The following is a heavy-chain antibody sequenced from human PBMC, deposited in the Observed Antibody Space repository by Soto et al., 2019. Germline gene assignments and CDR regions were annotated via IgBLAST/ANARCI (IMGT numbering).Heavy chain of an antibody. D-gene: IGHD2-15*01. CDR3: ARSQGGSSSLDIYYYYYYGMDV. V-gene: IGHV1-69*01. CDR1: GGTFSSYA. J-gene: IGHJ6*02. Sequence: QVQLVQSGAEVKKPGSSVKVSCKAPGGTFSSYAISWVRQAPGQGLERMGGIIPIFGTAKYAQQFQGRVKITADESTSTGYMELSRLRSEDTAVYYCARSQGGSSSLDIYYYYYYGMDVWGQGTTVTVSS. CDR2: IIPIFGTA.